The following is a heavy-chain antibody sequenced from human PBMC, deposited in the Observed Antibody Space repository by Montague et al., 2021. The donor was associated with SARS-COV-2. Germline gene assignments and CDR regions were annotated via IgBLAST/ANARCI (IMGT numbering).Heavy chain of an antibody. D-gene: IGHD4-11*01. CDR1: GDSVSSNSAA. CDR3: ARQFPVQGLRYSYYGMDV. Sequence: CAISGDSVSSNSAAWNWIRQSPSRGLEWLGRTYYKSKWYNDYAVSVKSRITINPDTSKNQFSLQLNSVTPEDAAVYYRARQFPVQGLRYSYYGMDVWGQGTTVTVSS. J-gene: IGHJ6*02. V-gene: IGHV6-1*01. CDR2: TYYKSKWYN.